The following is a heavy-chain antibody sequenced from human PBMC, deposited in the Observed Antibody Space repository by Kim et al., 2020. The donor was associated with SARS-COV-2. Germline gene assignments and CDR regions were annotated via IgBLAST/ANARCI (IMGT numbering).Heavy chain of an antibody. CDR2: IYYSGST. V-gene: IGHV4-59*08. J-gene: IGHJ5*02. CDR1: GGSISSYY. CDR3: ARLLSIGWFDP. D-gene: IGHD2-2*01. Sequence: SETLSLTCTVSGGSISSYYWSWIRQPPGKGLEWIGYIYYSGSTNYNPSLKSRVTISVDTSKNQFSLKLSSVTAADTAVNYCARLLSIGWFDPWGQGTLVTVSS.